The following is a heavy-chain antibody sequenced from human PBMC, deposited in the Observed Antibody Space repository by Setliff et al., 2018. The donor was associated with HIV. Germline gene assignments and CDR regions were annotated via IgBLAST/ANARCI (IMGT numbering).Heavy chain of an antibody. Sequence: LRLSCAASGFTFSDYYMSWIRQAPGKGLEWVSYISSRGRTIYYADSVKGRFTISRDNAKNSLYLQMNSLRAEDTAVYYCARGYHYDSSYYYTYMDVWGKGTTVTVSS. D-gene: IGHD3-22*01. CDR3: ARGYHYDSSYYYTYMDV. J-gene: IGHJ6*03. CDR1: GFTFSDYY. CDR2: ISSRGRTI. V-gene: IGHV3-11*01.